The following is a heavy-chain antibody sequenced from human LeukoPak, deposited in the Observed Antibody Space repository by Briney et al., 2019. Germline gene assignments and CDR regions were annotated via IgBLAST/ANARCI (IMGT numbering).Heavy chain of an antibody. Sequence: SETLSLTCNVSGGSMSNIYYWGWIRQPPGKGLEWIGRIYTSGSTNYNPSLKSRVTISVDTSKNQFSLKLSSVTAADTAVYYCARPPVLEWLLHAFDIWGQGTMVTVSS. CDR2: IYTSGST. J-gene: IGHJ3*02. CDR3: ARPPVLEWLLHAFDI. D-gene: IGHD3-3*01. V-gene: IGHV4-38-2*02. CDR1: GGSMSNIYY.